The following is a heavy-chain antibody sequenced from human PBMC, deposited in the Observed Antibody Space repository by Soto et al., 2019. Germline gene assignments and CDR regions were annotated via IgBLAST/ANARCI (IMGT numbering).Heavy chain of an antibody. CDR2: IKPIFTTP. Sequence: GASVKVSCKASGGTFSNYAISWVRQAPGQGLEWMGGIKPIFTTPKYAQKFQGRVTITADESTNTAYMELSSLRSEDTAVYYCAGGNMLYYYDGSGYYLFDYWGQGTQVTVSS. CDR1: GGTFSNYA. D-gene: IGHD3-22*01. V-gene: IGHV1-69*13. CDR3: AGGNMLYYYDGSGYYLFDY. J-gene: IGHJ4*02.